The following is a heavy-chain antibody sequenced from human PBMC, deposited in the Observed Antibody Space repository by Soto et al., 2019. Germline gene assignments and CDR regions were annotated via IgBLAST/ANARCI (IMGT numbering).Heavy chain of an antibody. V-gene: IGHV3-33*01. CDR3: ARDPGDSSSRHYYYYGMDV. J-gene: IGHJ6*02. CDR2: IWYDGSNK. CDR1: GSTFSSYG. D-gene: IGHD6-6*01. Sequence: QPVGSLRLSCAASGSTFSSYGMHWVRQAPGKGLEWVAVIWYDGSNKYYADSVKGRFTISRDNSKNTLYLQMNSLRAEDTAVYYCARDPGDSSSRHYYYYGMDVWGQGTTVTVSS.